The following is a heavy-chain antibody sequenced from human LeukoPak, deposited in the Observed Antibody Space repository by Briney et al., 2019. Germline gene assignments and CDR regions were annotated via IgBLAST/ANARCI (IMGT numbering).Heavy chain of an antibody. CDR3: AKDAMVTADYYYYYMDV. V-gene: IGHV3-9*01. CDR2: ISWNSGSI. Sequence: GRSLRLSCAASGFTFDDYAMHWARPAPGKGLEWVSGISWNSGSIGYADSVKGRFTISRDNAKNSLYLQMNSLRAEDTALYYCAKDAMVTADYYYYYMDVWGKGTTVTVSS. CDR1: GFTFDDYA. D-gene: IGHD5-18*01. J-gene: IGHJ6*03.